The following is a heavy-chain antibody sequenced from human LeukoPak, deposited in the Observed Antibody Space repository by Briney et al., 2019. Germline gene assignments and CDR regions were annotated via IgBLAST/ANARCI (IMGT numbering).Heavy chain of an antibody. CDR1: AGSISGYY. D-gene: IGHD1/OR15-1a*01. V-gene: IGHV4-59*01. CDR3: ARGRTFDP. J-gene: IGHJ5*02. Sequence: SETLSITCTISAGSISGYYWSWIRQPPGKGLEWIGYIFYSGSTNYNPSLKSRVTISVHTSKNQFSLNLNSVTAADTAVYYCARGRTFDPWGQGTLVTVSS. CDR2: IFYSGST.